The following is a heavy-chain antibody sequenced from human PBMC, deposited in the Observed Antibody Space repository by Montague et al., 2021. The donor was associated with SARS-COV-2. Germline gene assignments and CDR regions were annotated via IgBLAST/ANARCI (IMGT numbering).Heavy chain of an antibody. J-gene: IGHJ6*03. Sequence: SLRLSCAASGFTFSTYWMYWVRQAPGKGLVWVSRINSDGSSTTYADSVKGRFTISRDNAENTLYLQMNSLRVEDTAVDYCGRGGADSSSSYYYYMDVWGKGTTVTVSS. CDR1: GFTFSTYW. CDR2: INSDGSST. CDR3: GRGGADSSSSYYYYMDV. V-gene: IGHV3-74*03. D-gene: IGHD6-13*01.